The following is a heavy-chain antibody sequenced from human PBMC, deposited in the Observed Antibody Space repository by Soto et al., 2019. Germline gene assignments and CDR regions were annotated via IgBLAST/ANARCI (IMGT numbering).Heavy chain of an antibody. V-gene: IGHV1-3*01. D-gene: IGHD1-26*01. J-gene: IGHJ4*02. CDR1: GYTFTSYA. Sequence: GASVKVSCKASGYTFTSYAMHWVRQAPGQRLEWMGWINAGNGNTKYSQKFQGRVTITRDTSASTAYMELSSLRSEDTAVYYCARATLIVRANLPPYWGQGTLVTVSS. CDR2: INAGNGNT. CDR3: ARATLIVRANLPPY.